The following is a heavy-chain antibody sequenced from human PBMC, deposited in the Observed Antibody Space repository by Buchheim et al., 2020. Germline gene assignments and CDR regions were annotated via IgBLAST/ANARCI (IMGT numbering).Heavy chain of an antibody. D-gene: IGHD2-15*01. Sequence: EVQLVESGGGLVQTGGSLRLSCAASEFTSRRYWVHWVRQAPGKGLVWVSRINTEGSTTTYADSVKGRFTISRDHGKNAVYLQMNSLRAEDTALYYCAGAPDCGGGSCYGYHYYGLDVWGQG. CDR2: INTEGSTT. CDR3: AGAPDCGGGSCYGYHYYGLDV. J-gene: IGHJ6*02. CDR1: EFTSRRYW. V-gene: IGHV3-74*01.